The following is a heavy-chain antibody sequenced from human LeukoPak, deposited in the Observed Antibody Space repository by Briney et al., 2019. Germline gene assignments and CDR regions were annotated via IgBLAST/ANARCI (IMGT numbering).Heavy chain of an antibody. CDR2: ISFDGSNE. CDR1: GFTFSGYG. D-gene: IGHD3-3*01. V-gene: IGHV3-30*03. CDR3: AAHNFPDFWSAYWAY. J-gene: IGHJ4*02. Sequence: GRSLRLSCAASGFTFSGYGMHWVRQAPGKGLEWVAVISFDGSNEYYADSVKGRFTISRGNSVNTLYLQMNSLRAEDTAVYYCAAHNFPDFWSAYWAYWGQGTLVTVSS.